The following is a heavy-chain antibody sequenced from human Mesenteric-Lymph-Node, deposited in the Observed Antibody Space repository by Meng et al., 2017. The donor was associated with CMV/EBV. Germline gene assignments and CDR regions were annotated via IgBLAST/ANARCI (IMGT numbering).Heavy chain of an antibody. CDR2: IYYSGST. CDR3: ARGRGYCSSTSCYPFYYYYYGMDV. D-gene: IGHD2-2*01. V-gene: IGHV4-59*12. Sequence: SETLSLTCTVSGGSISSSYWSWIRQPPGKGLEWIGYIYYSGSTNYNPSLKSRVTISVDTSKNQFSLKLSSVTAADTAVYYCARGRGYCSSTSCYPFYYYYYGMDVWGQGTTVTVSS. CDR1: GGSISSSY. J-gene: IGHJ6*02.